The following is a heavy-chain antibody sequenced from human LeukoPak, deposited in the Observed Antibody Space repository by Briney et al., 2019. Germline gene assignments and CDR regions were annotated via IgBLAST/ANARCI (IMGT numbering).Heavy chain of an antibody. D-gene: IGHD1-26*01. CDR3: ARGPGIVGATSFDY. V-gene: IGHV3-21*01. J-gene: IGHJ4*02. Sequence: GGSLTLSCAASGFTFSDYTMNWVRQAPGKGLEWVSSISSSRSHFKFYADSVKGRFSISRDNAKNSFYLQMNSLRAEDTAVYYCARGPGIVGATSFDYWGQGTLVTVSS. CDR1: GFTFSDYT. CDR2: ISSSRSHFK.